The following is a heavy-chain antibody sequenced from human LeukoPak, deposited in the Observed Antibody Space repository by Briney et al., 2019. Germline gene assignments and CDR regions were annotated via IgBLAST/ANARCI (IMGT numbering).Heavy chain of an antibody. CDR2: ISGSGGST. D-gene: IGHD6-6*01. CDR1: GFTFTSYA. CDR3: AKMGVVAARPGTIDY. J-gene: IGHJ4*02. V-gene: IGHV3-23*01. Sequence: GGSLRLSCAASGFTFTSYAMSWVRQAPGEGLEWVSAISGSGGSTYHADSVKGRFTISRDNSKNTLYLQMNSLRAEDTAVYYCAKMGVVAARPGTIDYWGQGTLVTVSS.